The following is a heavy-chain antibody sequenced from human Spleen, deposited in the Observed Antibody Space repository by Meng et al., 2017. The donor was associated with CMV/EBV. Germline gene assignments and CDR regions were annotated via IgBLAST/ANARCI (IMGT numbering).Heavy chain of an antibody. Sequence: SETLSLTCTVSGGSISSSSYYWGWIRQPPGKGLEWIGSIYYSGNTYYNPSLKSRVTISVDTSKNQFSLKLSSVTAADTAVYYCARRGNYYYYYGMDVWGQGTTVTVSS. CDR3: ARRGNYYYYYGMDV. V-gene: IGHV4-39*01. CDR2: IYYSGNT. J-gene: IGHJ6*02. CDR1: GGSISSSSYY.